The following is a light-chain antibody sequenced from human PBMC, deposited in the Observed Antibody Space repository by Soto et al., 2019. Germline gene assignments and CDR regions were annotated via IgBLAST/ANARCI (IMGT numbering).Light chain of an antibody. CDR1: QSVSSSF. CDR2: GAS. CDR3: QQYGNSPRT. J-gene: IGKJ1*01. V-gene: IGKV3-20*01. Sequence: EIVLTQSPGTLSLSPGERATLSCRASQSVSSSFLAWYQQKPGQAPRLLIFGASTRAAGIPDRFSGSGSGTDFTLTISRLEPEDVAVYYCQQYGNSPRTFGKGTKVEIK.